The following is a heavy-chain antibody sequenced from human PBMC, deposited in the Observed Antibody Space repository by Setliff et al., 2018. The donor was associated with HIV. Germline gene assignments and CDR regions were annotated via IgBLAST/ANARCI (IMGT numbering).Heavy chain of an antibody. CDR1: GFTFSDFW. D-gene: IGHD2-15*01. CDR3: ARRIGFDV. CDR2: ISPEGNKK. Sequence: GGSLRLSCAASGFTFSDFWMYWVRQAPGKGLEWVANISPEGNKKYYVGSVKGRVTMTRDTSISTAYMELSNLGSKDTAVYYCARRIGFDVWGQGTMVTVSS. J-gene: IGHJ3*01. V-gene: IGHV3-7*03.